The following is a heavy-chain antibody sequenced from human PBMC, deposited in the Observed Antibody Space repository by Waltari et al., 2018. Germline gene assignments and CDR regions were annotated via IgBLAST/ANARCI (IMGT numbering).Heavy chain of an antibody. CDR3: ARGAAAGSGPLIDY. V-gene: IGHV4-38-2*01. Sequence: QVQLQESGPGLLNPSETLSLTCAVSGYSIRSGYYWGWVRQPPGKGLEWIGMFYHSGNTYYNPSLKSRLSISADTSNNQLSLKLSSVTAADTAVYYCARGAAAGSGPLIDYWGQGILVTVSS. CDR2: FYHSGNT. J-gene: IGHJ4*02. CDR1: GYSIRSGYY. D-gene: IGHD6-13*01.